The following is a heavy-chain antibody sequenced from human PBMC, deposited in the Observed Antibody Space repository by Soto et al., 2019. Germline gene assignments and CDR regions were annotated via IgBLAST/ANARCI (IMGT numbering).Heavy chain of an antibody. Sequence: GGSLRLSCAASGITVTDHYMSWVRQTPGKGLEWVSTIYSAGHTFYADSVKGRFAISRDNSKNTVFLQMNSLTADDTAIYYCARGLAVATSYYFHYWGQGTLVTVSS. CDR3: ARGLAVATSYYFHY. D-gene: IGHD6-19*01. CDR2: IYSAGHT. CDR1: GITVTDHY. J-gene: IGHJ4*02. V-gene: IGHV3-53*01.